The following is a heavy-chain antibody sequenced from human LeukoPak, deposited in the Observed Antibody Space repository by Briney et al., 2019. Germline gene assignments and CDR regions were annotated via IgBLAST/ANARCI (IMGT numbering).Heavy chain of an antibody. J-gene: IGHJ4*02. CDR3: ARVGPGIAAEA. CDR2: INPRDRST. D-gene: IGHD6-13*01. V-gene: IGHV1-46*01. Sequence: ASVEVSCKASGYTFTNYFIHWVRQAPGQGLEWMGIINPRDRSTDYPQKFQGRVAMTRDTSTTTVHMVLSSLRSEDTAMYYCARVGPGIAAEAWGQGTLVTVSS. CDR1: GYTFTNYF.